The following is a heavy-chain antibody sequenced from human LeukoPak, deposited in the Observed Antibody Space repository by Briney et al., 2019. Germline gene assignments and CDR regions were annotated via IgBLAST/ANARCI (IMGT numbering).Heavy chain of an antibody. D-gene: IGHD1-26*01. V-gene: IGHV4-59*01. CDR1: GGSISSYY. J-gene: IGHJ4*02. CDR3: ARGGGNYYGVDY. Sequence: SETLSLTCTVSGGSISSYYWSWIRQPPGKGLEWIGYIYYSGSTNYNPSLKSRVTISVDTSKNQFSLKLSSVTAADTAVYYCARGGGNYYGVDYWGQGTLVTVSS. CDR2: IYYSGST.